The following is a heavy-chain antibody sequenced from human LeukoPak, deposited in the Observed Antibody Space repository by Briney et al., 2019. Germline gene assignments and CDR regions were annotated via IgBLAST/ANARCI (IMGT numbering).Heavy chain of an antibody. CDR1: GGSISGSSYY. CDR3: ASSVVVPSAADY. CDR2: IYYSGST. J-gene: IGHJ4*02. Sequence: PSETLSPTCTVSGGSISGSSYYWGWIRQPPGTGLEWIGSIYYSGSTYYNPSLKSRVTISVDTSKNQFSLKLSSVTAADTAVYYCASSVVVPSAADYWGQGTLVTVSS. V-gene: IGHV4-39*07. D-gene: IGHD2-2*01.